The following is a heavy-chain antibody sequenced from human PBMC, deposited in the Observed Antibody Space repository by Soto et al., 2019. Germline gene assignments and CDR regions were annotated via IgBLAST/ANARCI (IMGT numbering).Heavy chain of an antibody. D-gene: IGHD6-13*01. J-gene: IGHJ4*02. V-gene: IGHV3-30-3*01. CDR2: ISSDGTIK. Sequence: QVQLVESGGGVVQPGRSLRLSCAASGFNFRSYPMHWVRQAPGKGLEWVAVISSDGTIKYYADSVRGRFTISRDNSQNTVDLQTNSLRAEDTAVYYCARDGIPAPGPFDFDFWGQGTLVAVSS. CDR1: GFNFRSYP. CDR3: ARDGIPAPGPFDFDF.